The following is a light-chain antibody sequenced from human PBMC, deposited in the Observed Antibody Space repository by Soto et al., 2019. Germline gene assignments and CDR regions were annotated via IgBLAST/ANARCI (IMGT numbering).Light chain of an antibody. CDR1: RSLSSTS. CDR3: QQYGSSPRT. V-gene: IGKV3-20*01. CDR2: DAS. Sequence: EIVLTQSPGTLSLSPGERAALSCRASRSLSSTSLAWYQQRPGQAPRLLIYDASSRATGIPDRLSGSGSGTDFTLTINRLEPDDFAVYYCQQYGSSPRTFGQGTKVEI. J-gene: IGKJ1*01.